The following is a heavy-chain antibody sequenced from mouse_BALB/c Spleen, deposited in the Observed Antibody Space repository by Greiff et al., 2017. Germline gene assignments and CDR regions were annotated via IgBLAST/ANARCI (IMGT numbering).Heavy chain of an antibody. CDR3: ARENYYGSRDYAMDY. J-gene: IGHJ4*01. V-gene: IGHV7-3*02. CDR2: IRNKANGYTT. D-gene: IGHD1-1*01. Sequence: EVQVVESGGGLVQPGGSLRLSCATSGFTFTDYYMSWVRQPPGKALEWLGFIRNKANGYTTEYSASVKGRFTISRDNSQSILYLQMNTLRAEDSATYYCARENYYGSRDYAMDYWGQGTSVTVSS. CDR1: GFTFTDYY.